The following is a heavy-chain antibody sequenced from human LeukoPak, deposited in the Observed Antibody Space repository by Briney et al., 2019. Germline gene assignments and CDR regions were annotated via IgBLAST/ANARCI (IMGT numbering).Heavy chain of an antibody. Sequence: SETLSLTCTVSGGSIGSGYYWAWIRQPPGKGLEWIGEINHSGSTNYNPSPKSRVTISVDTSKNQFSLKLSSVTAADTAVYYCARAARRQLWSPYAFDYWGQGTLVTVSS. CDR1: GGSIGSGYY. J-gene: IGHJ4*02. V-gene: IGHV4-34*01. D-gene: IGHD5-18*01. CDR2: INHSGST. CDR3: ARAARRQLWSPYAFDY.